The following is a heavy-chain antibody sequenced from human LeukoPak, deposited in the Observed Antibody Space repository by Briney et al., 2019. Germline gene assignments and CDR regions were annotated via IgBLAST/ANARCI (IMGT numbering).Heavy chain of an antibody. D-gene: IGHD6-13*01. CDR2: IYYSGSA. CDR3: AKIPEGIALLPDWYFDL. J-gene: IGHJ2*01. V-gene: IGHV4-30-4*08. Sequence: SQTLSLTCTVSGGSISSGDYYWSWIRQPPGRGLEWIGYIYYSGSAYYDPSLKSRLTISLDTSKNQFSLNLSSVTAADTAVYYCAKIPEGIALLPDWYFDLWGRGTLVTVSS. CDR1: GGSISSGDYY.